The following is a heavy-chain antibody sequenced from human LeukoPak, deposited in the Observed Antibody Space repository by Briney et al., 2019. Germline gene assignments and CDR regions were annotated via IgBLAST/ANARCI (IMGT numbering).Heavy chain of an antibody. V-gene: IGHV1-2*02. CDR3: ARDYSGSYYDY. J-gene: IGHJ4*02. D-gene: IGHD1-26*01. Sequence: GASVKVSCRASGYTFTDYYIHWVRQAPGQGLEWMGWINPNSGASNYAQKFQGRVTMTRDTSISTAYMELSRLRSDDTAVYYCARDYSGSYYDYWGQGTLVTVSS. CDR1: GYTFTDYY. CDR2: INPNSGAS.